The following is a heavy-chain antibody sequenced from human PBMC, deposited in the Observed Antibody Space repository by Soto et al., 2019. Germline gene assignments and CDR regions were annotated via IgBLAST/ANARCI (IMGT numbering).Heavy chain of an antibody. D-gene: IGHD2-21*01. CDR3: AKDAVYNDGLWLMDH. CDR1: GLPHSSFA. V-gene: IGHV3-23*05. Sequence: GGSLRLSCTASGLPHSSFAMMWVRQAPGKGLECVSGIYGSGRGIEYADSVKGRFTISRDNSKNTVYLQMTDLRADDTAIYYCAKDAVYNDGLWLMDHWGQGTQVTV. J-gene: IGHJ4*02. CDR2: IYGSGRGI.